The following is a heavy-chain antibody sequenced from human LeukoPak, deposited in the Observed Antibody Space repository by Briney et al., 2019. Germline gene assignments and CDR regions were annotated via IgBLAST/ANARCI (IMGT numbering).Heavy chain of an antibody. CDR1: GYTFTGYY. CDR2: INPNSGGT. V-gene: IGHV1-2*02. J-gene: IGHJ5*02. CDR3: ARDQLTIAAAGGDNWFDP. D-gene: IGHD6-13*01. Sequence: GASVKVSCKASGYTFTGYYMHWVRQAPGQGLEWMGWINPNSGGTNYAQKFQGRVTMTRDTSISTAYMELSRLRSDDTAVYYCARDQLTIAAAGGDNWFDPWGQGTLVTVSS.